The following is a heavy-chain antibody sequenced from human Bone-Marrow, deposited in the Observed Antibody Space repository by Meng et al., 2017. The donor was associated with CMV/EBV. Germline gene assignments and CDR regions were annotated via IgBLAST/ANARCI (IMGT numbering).Heavy chain of an antibody. D-gene: IGHD3-16*01. V-gene: IGHV1-2*02. J-gene: IGHJ4*02. Sequence: ASVKVSCKASGYTFTGYYMHWVRQAPGQGLEWMGWINPNSGGTNYAQKFQGRVTMTRDTSISTAYMELSRLRSDDTAVYYCAKDHSRRPLPFMHRKKQEGQYYFDYWGQGTLVTVSS. CDR3: AKDHSRRPLPFMHRKKQEGQYYFDY. CDR2: INPNSGGT. CDR1: GYTFTGYY.